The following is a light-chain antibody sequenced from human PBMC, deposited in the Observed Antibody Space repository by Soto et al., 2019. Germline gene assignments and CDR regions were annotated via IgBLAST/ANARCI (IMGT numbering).Light chain of an antibody. CDR3: QQYDNLPLT. V-gene: IGKV1-33*01. CDR2: DAS. J-gene: IGKJ4*01. CDR1: QDISKY. Sequence: DIQMTQSPSSLSASVGGRVTITCQASQDISKYLNWYQHKAGKAPKLLIYDASNLETGVPSRFSGTGSGTDFTFTISSLPPEDAATYYCQQYDNLPLTFGGGTKVAIK.